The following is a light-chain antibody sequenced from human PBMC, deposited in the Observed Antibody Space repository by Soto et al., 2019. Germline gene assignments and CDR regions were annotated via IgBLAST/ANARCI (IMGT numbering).Light chain of an antibody. CDR3: QHHGNFPYT. CDR2: DAS. V-gene: IGKV1-33*01. Sequence: DIQMTQSPSSLSASVGDRVIITCQASRDINRYLNWYQQKPGKAPKLLIYDASNLETGGPWRFSGSGSGTDFTFTISSLQPEDVATYYCQHHGNFPYTFGQGTKLGIK. J-gene: IGKJ2*01. CDR1: RDINRY.